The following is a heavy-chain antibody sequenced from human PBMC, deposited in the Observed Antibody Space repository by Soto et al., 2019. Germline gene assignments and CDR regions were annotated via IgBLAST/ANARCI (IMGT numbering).Heavy chain of an antibody. J-gene: IGHJ5*02. CDR2: INAGNGDT. CDR3: ARDQEFDP. CDR1: GYTFTIYT. Sequence: GASVKVSCKASGYTFTIYTMHWVRQAPGQRREWMGWINAGNGDTKYSQKFQGRVTITRDTSASPAYMELNSLRSEDTAVYYGARDQEFDPWGQGTLVTVSS. V-gene: IGHV1-3*01.